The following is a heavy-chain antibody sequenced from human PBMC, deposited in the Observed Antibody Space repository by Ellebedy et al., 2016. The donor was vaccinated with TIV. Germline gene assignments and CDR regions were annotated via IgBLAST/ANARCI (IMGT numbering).Heavy chain of an antibody. V-gene: IGHV1-69*13. J-gene: IGHJ6*02. CDR2: FLPMFGTA. CDR1: GYNFINYG. Sequence: ASVKVSCKASGYNFINYGISWVRQAPGQGLEWIGAFLPMFGTATSAQKFQGRVTITADESMTTAYMDLSSLRSEDTAVYYCARVRWATVARGVPFHYGMDVWGQGTTVTVSS. CDR3: ARVRWATVARGVPFHYGMDV. D-gene: IGHD3-10*01.